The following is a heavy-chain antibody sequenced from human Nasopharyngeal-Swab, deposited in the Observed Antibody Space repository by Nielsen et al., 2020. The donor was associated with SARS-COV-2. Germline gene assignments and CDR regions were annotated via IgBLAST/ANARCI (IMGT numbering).Heavy chain of an antibody. D-gene: IGHD4-17*01. CDR2: ISSNGGST. CDR3: ARDRNTVKGDY. Sequence: GVLKISCSASGFTFSSYAMHWVRQAPGKGLEYVSAISSNGGSTYYADSVKGRFTISRDNSKNTLYLQMNSLRAEDTAVYYCARDRNTVKGDYWGQGTLVTVSS. V-gene: IGHV3-64*04. J-gene: IGHJ4*02. CDR1: GFTFSSYA.